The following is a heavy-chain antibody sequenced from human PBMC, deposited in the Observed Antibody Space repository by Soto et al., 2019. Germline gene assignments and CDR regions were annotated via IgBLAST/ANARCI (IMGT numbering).Heavy chain of an antibody. V-gene: IGHV4-39*07. J-gene: IGHJ6*02. CDR3: ASFGGSSGWYGEDYYYGMDV. CDR1: ASSISSGGYY. D-gene: IGHD6-19*01. CDR2: NTCGGST. Sequence: EGRSLTCTFSASSISSGGYYLTWVRQDPGKGLEWIGSNTCGGSTYYTPSLKSRFTISVDTSKNQFSLKLSSVTAADTAVYYCASFGGSSGWYGEDYYYGMDVWGQGTTVTVSS.